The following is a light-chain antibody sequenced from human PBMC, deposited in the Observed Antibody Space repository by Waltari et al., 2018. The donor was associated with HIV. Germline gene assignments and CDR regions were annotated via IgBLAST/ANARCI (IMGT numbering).Light chain of an antibody. CDR3: QSYDSSLSGVL. V-gene: IGLV1-40*01. J-gene: IGLJ2*01. CDR2: DIN. CDR1: RSTIGAGYA. Sequence: QSVLTQPPSVSGAPGPRVTISRPGRRSTIGAGYAGYWYQQLPGTGPKLPLHDINNRPSGVPGRFSGSKSGTSASLAITGLQAEDEADYYCQSYDSSLSGVLFGGGTKLTVL.